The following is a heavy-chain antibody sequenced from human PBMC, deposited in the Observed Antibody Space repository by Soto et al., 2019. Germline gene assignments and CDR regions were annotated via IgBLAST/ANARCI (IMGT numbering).Heavy chain of an antibody. J-gene: IGHJ3*02. CDR3: ARGLRYFDWLSDAFDI. Sequence: ASVKVSCKASGYTFTSYGISWVRQAPGQGLEWMGWISAYNGNTNYTQKLQGRVTMTTDTSTSTAYMELRSLRSDDTAVYYCARGLRYFDWLSDAFDIWGQGTMVTVSS. V-gene: IGHV1-18*01. CDR1: GYTFTSYG. CDR2: ISAYNGNT. D-gene: IGHD3-9*01.